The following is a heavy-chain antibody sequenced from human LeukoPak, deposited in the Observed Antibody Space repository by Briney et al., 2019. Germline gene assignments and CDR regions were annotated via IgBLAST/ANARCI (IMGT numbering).Heavy chain of an antibody. J-gene: IGHJ4*02. Sequence: VSVKVSCKASGYSFTGHYMHWVRQAPGQGLEWMGWISANNGNTNYAQKLQGRVTMTTDTSTSTAYMELRSLRSDDTAVYYCARDQIGVVVPAGRGSKVPANFDYWGQGTLVTVSS. CDR2: ISANNGNT. CDR3: ARDQIGVVVPAGRGSKVPANFDY. V-gene: IGHV1-18*04. CDR1: GYSFTGHY. D-gene: IGHD2-2*01.